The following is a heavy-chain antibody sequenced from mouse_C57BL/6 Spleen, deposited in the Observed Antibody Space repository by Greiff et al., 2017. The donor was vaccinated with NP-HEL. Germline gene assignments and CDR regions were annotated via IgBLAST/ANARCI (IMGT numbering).Heavy chain of an antibody. CDR2: IYPSDSET. J-gene: IGHJ2*01. V-gene: IGHV1-61*01. CDR3: ARGDYYSDY. Sequence: VQLQQPGAELVRPGSSVKLSCKASGYTFTSYWMDWVKQRPGQGLEWIGNIYPSDSETHYNQKFKDKATLTVDKSSSTAYMQLSSLTSEDSAVYYCARGDYYSDYWGQGTTLTVSS. CDR1: GYTFTSYW. D-gene: IGHD2-12*01.